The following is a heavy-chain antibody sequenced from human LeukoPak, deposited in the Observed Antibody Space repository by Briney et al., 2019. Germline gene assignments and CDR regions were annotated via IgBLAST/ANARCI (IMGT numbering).Heavy chain of an antibody. CDR3: ARDPYSGGYGAYYYYYMDV. J-gene: IGHJ6*03. V-gene: IGHV3-21*01. D-gene: IGHD1-26*01. CDR1: GFIFSTYN. Sequence: GGSLRLSCSASGFIFSTYNMNWVRQAPGKALEWVSSITSSSSHTYYADSVKGRYTISRDNAKNSLYLQMDGLRAEDTAVYYCARDPYSGGYGAYYYYYMDVWGKGTTVTISS. CDR2: ITSSSSHT.